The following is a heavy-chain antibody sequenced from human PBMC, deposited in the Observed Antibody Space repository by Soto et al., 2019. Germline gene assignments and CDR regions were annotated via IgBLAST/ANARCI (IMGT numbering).Heavy chain of an antibody. CDR3: ANTPIAAAGRSFDY. Sequence: PGGSLRLSCAASGFTFSSHAMSWVRQAPGKGLEWVSAISGSGGSTYYADSVKGRFTISRDNSKNTLYLQMNSLRAEDTAVYYCANTPIAAAGRSFDYWGQGTLVTVSS. J-gene: IGHJ4*02. V-gene: IGHV3-23*01. CDR2: ISGSGGST. CDR1: GFTFSSHA. D-gene: IGHD6-13*01.